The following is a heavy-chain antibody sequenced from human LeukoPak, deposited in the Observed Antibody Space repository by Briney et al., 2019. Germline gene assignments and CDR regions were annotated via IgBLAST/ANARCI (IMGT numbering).Heavy chain of an antibody. D-gene: IGHD6-13*01. CDR3: ARVGSSWDLLDY. CDR1: GFTFRSYW. J-gene: IGHJ4*02. CDR2: IHQDASEI. Sequence: GGSLRLSCAASGFTFRSYWMSWVRQAPGRGLEWVANIHQDASEIRYVDSVKGRFTISRDNAKNSLYLQMNSLGAEDTAIYYCARVGSSWDLLDYWGRGTLVTVSS. V-gene: IGHV3-7*01.